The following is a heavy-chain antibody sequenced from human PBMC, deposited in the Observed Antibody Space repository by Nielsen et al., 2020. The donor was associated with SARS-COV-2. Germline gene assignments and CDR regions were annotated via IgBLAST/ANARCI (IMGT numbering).Heavy chain of an antibody. D-gene: IGHD5-12*01. J-gene: IGHJ4*02. V-gene: IGHV6-1*01. CDR3: ARGWLRGYFDL. CDR1: GDRVSRDIG. Sequence: SQTLSLTCAISGDRVSRDIGWNWIRQSPSRGLEWLGRTYYRSKWYNDYAVSVRSRMTINPDTSKNQFSLQLSSVTPEDTAAYYCARGWLRGYFDLWGQGTLVTVSS. CDR2: TYYRSKWYN.